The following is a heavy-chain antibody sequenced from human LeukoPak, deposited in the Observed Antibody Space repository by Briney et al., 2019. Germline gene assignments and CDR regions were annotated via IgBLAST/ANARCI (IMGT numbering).Heavy chain of an antibody. D-gene: IGHD6-13*01. CDR1: GGSFSGYY. Sequence: ETLSLTCAVYGGSFSGYYWSWIRQPPGKGLKWIGEINHSGSTNYNPSLKSRVTISVDTSKNQFSLKLSSVTAADTAVYYCARRQPIAAAGYNWFDPWGQGTLVTVSS. CDR3: ARRQPIAAAGYNWFDP. V-gene: IGHV4-34*01. CDR2: INHSGST. J-gene: IGHJ5*02.